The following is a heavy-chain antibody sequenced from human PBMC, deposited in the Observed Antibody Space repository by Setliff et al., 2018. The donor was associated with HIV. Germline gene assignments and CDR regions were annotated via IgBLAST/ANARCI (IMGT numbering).Heavy chain of an antibody. D-gene: IGHD3-10*01. CDR2: IHTSGST. V-gene: IGHV4-61*09. CDR1: GGSISSGSYY. J-gene: IGHJ4*02. Sequence: KSSETLSLTCTVSGGSISSGSYYWSWIRQPAGKGLEWIGHIHTSGSTKYNPSLKSRVTISADTSKNQFSLNLSSVTAAETAVYYCARVGYHGSGRYSFDYWGQGTLVTAPQ. CDR3: ARVGYHGSGRYSFDY.